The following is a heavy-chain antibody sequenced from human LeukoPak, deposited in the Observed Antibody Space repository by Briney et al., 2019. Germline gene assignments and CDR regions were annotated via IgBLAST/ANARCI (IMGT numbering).Heavy chain of an antibody. CDR1: GFTFDDYA. J-gene: IGHJ6*02. Sequence: PGGSLRLSCAASGFTFDDYAMHWVRQAPGRGLEWVSLISGDGGSTYYADSVKGRFTISRDNSKNSLYLQMNSLRTEDTALYYCAKDRIAVAGHYYYGMDVWGQGTTVTVSS. D-gene: IGHD6-19*01. CDR2: ISGDGGST. V-gene: IGHV3-43*02. CDR3: AKDRIAVAGHYYYGMDV.